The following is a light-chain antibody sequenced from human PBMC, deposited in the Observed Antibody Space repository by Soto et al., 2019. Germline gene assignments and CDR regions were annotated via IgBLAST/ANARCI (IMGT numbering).Light chain of an antibody. J-gene: IGKJ2*01. V-gene: IGKV1-5*01. CDR3: QQYNSYSRYT. CDR2: DAS. CDR1: QSISSW. Sequence: DIQMTQSPSTLSASVGDRVTITCRASQSISSWLAWYQQKPGKAPKLLIYDASSLESGVPSRFSGSGSGTEFTLTISSLQPDDLATYYCQQYNSYSRYTFGQGTKLEIK.